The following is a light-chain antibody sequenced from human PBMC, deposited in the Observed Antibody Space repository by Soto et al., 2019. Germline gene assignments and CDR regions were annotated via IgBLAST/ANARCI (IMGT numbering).Light chain of an antibody. CDR3: QEYGSSRT. V-gene: IGKV3-20*01. CDR1: QSVSSMY. Sequence: EIVLTQSPGTLSLSPGERATLSCRTSQSVSSMYLAWYQQKPGQAPRLLIYGASSRATGIPDRFSGSGSGTDFTLTINGLEPEDFAVYYCQEYGSSRTFGQGTKVEIK. J-gene: IGKJ1*01. CDR2: GAS.